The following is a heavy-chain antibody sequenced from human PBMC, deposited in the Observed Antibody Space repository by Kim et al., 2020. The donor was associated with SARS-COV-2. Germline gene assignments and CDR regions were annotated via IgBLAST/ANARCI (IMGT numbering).Heavy chain of an antibody. D-gene: IGHD4-17*01. J-gene: IGHJ4*02. V-gene: IGHV3-9*01. CDR2: ISWNSGSI. Sequence: GGSLRLSCAASGFTFDDYAMHWVRQAPGKGLEWVSGISWNSGSIGYADSVKGRFTISRDNAKNSLYLQMNSLRAEDTALYYCAKGYGAWAFDYWGQGTLV. CDR3: AKGYGAWAFDY. CDR1: GFTFDDYA.